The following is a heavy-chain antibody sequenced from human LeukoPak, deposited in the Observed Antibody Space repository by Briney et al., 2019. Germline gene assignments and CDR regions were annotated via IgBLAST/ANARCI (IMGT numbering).Heavy chain of an antibody. V-gene: IGHV3-13*01. CDR1: GFTFSSYD. CDR2: IGTAGDT. D-gene: IGHD6-13*01. Sequence: PGGSLRLSCAASGFTFSSYDMHWVRQATGKGLEWVSAIGTAGDTYYPGSVKGRFTISRENAKNSLYLQMNSLRAEDTAVYYCAKFGGYSSSWYSVGGFEYWGQGTLVTVSS. J-gene: IGHJ4*02. CDR3: AKFGGYSSSWYSVGGFEY.